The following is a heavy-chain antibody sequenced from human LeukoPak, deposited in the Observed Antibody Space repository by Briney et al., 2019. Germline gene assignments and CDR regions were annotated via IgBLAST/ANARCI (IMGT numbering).Heavy chain of an antibody. J-gene: IGHJ4*02. V-gene: IGHV4-34*01. Sequence: PSETLSLTCAVYGGSFSGYYWSWIRQPPGKGLEWIGEINHSRSTNYNPSLKSRVTISVDTSKNQFSLKLSSVTAADTAVYYCARGRRYSYGFDYWGQGTLVTVSS. D-gene: IGHD5-18*01. CDR2: INHSRST. CDR3: ARGRRYSYGFDY. CDR1: GGSFSGYY.